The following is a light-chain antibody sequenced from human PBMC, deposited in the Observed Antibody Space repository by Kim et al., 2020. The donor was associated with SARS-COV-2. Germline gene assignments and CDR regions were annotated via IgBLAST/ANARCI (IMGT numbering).Light chain of an antibody. CDR2: QDY. CDR3: QAWDSNIAI. Sequence: SYELTQPPSVSVSPGQTASITCSGDKLGDTYASWYQQKPGQSPLLVIFQDYMRPSGIPERFSGSNSGNTATLTISGTQAMDEADYYCQAWDSNIAIFGGGTKLTVL. J-gene: IGLJ2*01. V-gene: IGLV3-1*01. CDR1: KLGDTY.